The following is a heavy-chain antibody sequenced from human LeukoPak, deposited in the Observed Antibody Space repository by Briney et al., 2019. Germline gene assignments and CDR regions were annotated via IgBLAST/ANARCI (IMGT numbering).Heavy chain of an antibody. CDR3: ARPYCNSRSCHDYFDY. CDR1: GYTFTDYY. V-gene: IGHV1-2*02. J-gene: IGHJ4*02. D-gene: IGHD2-15*01. Sequence: ASVKVSCKASGYTFTDYYIHWVRQAPGQGLEWMAWMNPKRGDTSYTQKFQGRVTMTRDTSISTVYMELNRLKSDDTAVYYCARPYCNSRSCHDYFDYWGQGTLVIVSS. CDR2: MNPKRGDT.